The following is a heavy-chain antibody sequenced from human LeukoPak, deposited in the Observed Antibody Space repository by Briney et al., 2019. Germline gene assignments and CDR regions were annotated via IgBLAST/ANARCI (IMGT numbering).Heavy chain of an antibody. CDR3: VKQFLWRGYFDY. J-gene: IGHJ4*02. D-gene: IGHD2-21*01. Sequence: PSQTLSLTCTVSGGSITSGTKYWNWIRQPAGKGLEWIGLIESSGTTNYNPSLMSRLTMSLDTSKNQFSLNLNSVTAADTAVYYCVKQFLWRGYFDYWGQGTLVTVSS. V-gene: IGHV4-61*02. CDR2: IESSGTT. CDR1: GGSITSGTKY.